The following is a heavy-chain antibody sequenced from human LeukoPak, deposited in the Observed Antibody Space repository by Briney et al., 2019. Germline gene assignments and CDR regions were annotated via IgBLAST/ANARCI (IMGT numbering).Heavy chain of an antibody. J-gene: IGHJ4*02. V-gene: IGHV1-18*01. CDR2: ISAYNGNT. CDR1: GYTFTSYG. Sequence: ASVKVSCKASGYTFTSYGISWVRQAPGQGLEWMGWISAYNGNTNYAQKLQGRVTMTTDTSTSTAYMELRSLRSDDTAVYYCARDTLVGATRLFYFDYWGQGTLVTVSS. CDR3: ARDTLVGATRLFYFDY. D-gene: IGHD1-26*01.